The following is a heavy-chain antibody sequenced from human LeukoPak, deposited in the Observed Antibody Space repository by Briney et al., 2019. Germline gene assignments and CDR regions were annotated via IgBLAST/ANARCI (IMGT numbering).Heavy chain of an antibody. CDR1: GYTFTSYD. CDR2: MNPNSGNT. CDR3: ARDELDGYSYGYY. J-gene: IGHJ4*02. D-gene: IGHD5-18*01. V-gene: IGHV1-8*02. Sequence: ASVKVSCKASGYTFTSYDINWVRQATGQGLEWMGWMNPNSGNTGYAQKFQGRVTMTTDTSTSTAYMELRSLRSDDTAVYYCARDELDGYSYGYYWGQGTLVTVSS.